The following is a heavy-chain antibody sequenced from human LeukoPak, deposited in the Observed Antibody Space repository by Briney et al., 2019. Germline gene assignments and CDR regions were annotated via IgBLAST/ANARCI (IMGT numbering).Heavy chain of an antibody. J-gene: IGHJ4*02. CDR3: ASIYDRRPDLFDY. CDR1: GFTFSSYG. D-gene: IGHD3-22*01. CDR2: ISYDGSNK. Sequence: GGSLRLSCAASGFTFSSYGMHWVRQAPGKGLEWVAVISYDGSNKYYADSVKGRFTISRDNSKNTLYLQMNSLRAEDTAVYYCASIYDRRPDLFDYWGQGTLVTVSS. V-gene: IGHV3-30*03.